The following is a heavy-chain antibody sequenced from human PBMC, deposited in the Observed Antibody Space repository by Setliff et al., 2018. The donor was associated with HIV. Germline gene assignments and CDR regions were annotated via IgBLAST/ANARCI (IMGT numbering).Heavy chain of an antibody. CDR3: ARAGYHGSISYWEYFHY. CDR2: ISPTGNT. CDR1: GASISSYY. Sequence: PSETLSLTCSVSGASISSYYWSWIRQPPGKGLEWIGYISPTGNTNYNPSLKSRVIISVDTSKNQFSLKLSSVTAADTAVYYCARAGYHGSISYWEYFHYWGQGTLVTVSS. D-gene: IGHD3-22*01. V-gene: IGHV4-59*01. J-gene: IGHJ1*01.